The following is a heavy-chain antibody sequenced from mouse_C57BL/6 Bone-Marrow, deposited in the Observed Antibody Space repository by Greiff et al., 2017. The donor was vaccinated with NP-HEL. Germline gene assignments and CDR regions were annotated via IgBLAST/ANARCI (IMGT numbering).Heavy chain of an antibody. CDR1: GYTFTSYW. D-gene: IGHD1-1*01. CDR2: IDPSDSYT. J-gene: IGHJ3*01. CDR3: AMVYYYCSSIAWFAY. Sequence: QVQLQQPGAELVMPGASVKLSCKASGYTFTSYWMHWVKQRPGQGLEWIGEIDPSDSYTNYNQKFKGKSTLTVDKSSSTAYMQLSSLTSEDSAVYYCAMVYYYCSSIAWFAYWGQGTLVTVSA. V-gene: IGHV1-69*01.